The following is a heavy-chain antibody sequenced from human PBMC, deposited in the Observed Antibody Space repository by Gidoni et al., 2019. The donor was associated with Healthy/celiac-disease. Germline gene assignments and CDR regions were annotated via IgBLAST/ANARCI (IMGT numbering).Heavy chain of an antibody. Sequence: QVQLVESGGGVVQPGRSLRLSCAASGFTFSSYAMHWVRQAPGKGLDWVAVISYDGSNKSYADSVKGRFTISRDNSKNTLYLQMNSLRAEDTAVYYCARDHTIFGVVILYYFDYWGQGTLVTVSS. V-gene: IGHV3-30-3*01. D-gene: IGHD3-3*01. CDR1: GFTFSSYA. CDR3: ARDHTIFGVVILYYFDY. J-gene: IGHJ4*02. CDR2: ISYDGSNK.